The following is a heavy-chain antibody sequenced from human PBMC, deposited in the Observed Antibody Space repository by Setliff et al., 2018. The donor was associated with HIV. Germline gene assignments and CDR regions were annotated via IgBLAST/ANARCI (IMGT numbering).Heavy chain of an antibody. Sequence: SETLSLTCDVSGYSITSGYYWGWIRQFPGTGLQWIGRVYHGGTTNYNPTLKSRVTVSTDASKNQFSLKLKSVSAADTAIYFCARDRALRFSQSPSSHYFDYWGQGTLVTVSS. D-gene: IGHD3-3*01. CDR2: VYHGGTT. J-gene: IGHJ4*02. CDR3: ARDRALRFSQSPSSHYFDY. V-gene: IGHV4-38-2*01. CDR1: GYSITSGYY.